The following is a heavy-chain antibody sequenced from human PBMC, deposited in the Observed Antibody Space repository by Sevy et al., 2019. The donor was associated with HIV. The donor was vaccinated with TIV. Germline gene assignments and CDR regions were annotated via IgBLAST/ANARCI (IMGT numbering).Heavy chain of an antibody. V-gene: IGHV3-23*01. Sequence: GGSLRLSCAASGFTFSSYAMSWVRQSPGKGLEWVSAISGSGGSTYYADSVKGRFTISRDNSKNTRYLQMNRLRAEDTAVYYCAKDHPDSGSYYLYYYYYGMDVWGQGTTVTVSS. CDR2: ISGSGGST. J-gene: IGHJ6*02. D-gene: IGHD1-26*01. CDR3: AKDHPDSGSYYLYYYYYGMDV. CDR1: GFTFSSYA.